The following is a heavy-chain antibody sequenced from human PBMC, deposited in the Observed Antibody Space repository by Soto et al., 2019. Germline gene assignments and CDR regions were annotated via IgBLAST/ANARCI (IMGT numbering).Heavy chain of an antibody. V-gene: IGHV1-18*01. CDR2: ISAYNGNT. Sequence: GASVKVSCKASGYTFASYAISWMRQAPGQGLEWMGWISAYNGNTNYAQKLQGRVTMTTDTSTSTVYMELSSLRSEDTAVYYCARERSGSIAAFDPWGQGTLVTAPQ. J-gene: IGHJ5*02. CDR1: GYTFASYA. D-gene: IGHD6-6*01. CDR3: ARERSGSIAAFDP.